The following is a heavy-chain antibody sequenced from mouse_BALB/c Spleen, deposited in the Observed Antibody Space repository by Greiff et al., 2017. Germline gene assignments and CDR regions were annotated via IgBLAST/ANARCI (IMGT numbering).Heavy chain of an antibody. J-gene: IGHJ4*01. CDR1: GYTFTDYE. D-gene: IGHD2-3*01. CDR2: IDPETGGT. CDR3: TRDGYYEGAMDD. Sequence: QVQLKESGAELVRPGASVTLSCKASGYTFTDYEMHWVKQTPVHGLEWIGAIDPETGGTAYNQKFKGKATLTADKSSSTAYMELRSLTSEDSAVYYCTRDGYYEGAMDDWGQGTSVTVSS. V-gene: IGHV1-15*01.